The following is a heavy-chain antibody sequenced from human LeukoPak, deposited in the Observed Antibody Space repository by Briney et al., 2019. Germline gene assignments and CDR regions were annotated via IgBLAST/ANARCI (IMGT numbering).Heavy chain of an antibody. J-gene: IGHJ4*02. CDR1: GFRFSSYA. V-gene: IGHV3-23*01. CDR3: AKDERNWNYNLASQTYD. CDR2: ISGSGVST. D-gene: IGHD1-7*01. Sequence: GGSLRLSCAASGFRFSSYAMSWVRQAPGKGLEWVSAISGSGVSTYYADSVKGRFTVSRDNSKNTLYLQMSSLRAEDTTVYYCAKDERNWNYNLASQTYDWGQGTLVTVSS.